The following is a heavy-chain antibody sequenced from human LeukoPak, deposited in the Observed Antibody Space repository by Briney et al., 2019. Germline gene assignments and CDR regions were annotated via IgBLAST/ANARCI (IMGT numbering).Heavy chain of an antibody. D-gene: IGHD2-15*01. CDR3: ARDGCSGGSCWFDY. CDR2: ISSSGSTI. V-gene: IGHV3-48*03. CDR1: GFTFSSYE. J-gene: IGHJ4*02. Sequence: PGGSLRLSCAAAGFTFSSYEMNWVRQAPGKGLEWVSYISSSGSTIYYADSVKGRFTISRDNAKNSLYLQMNSLRAEDTAVYYCARDGCSGGSCWFDYWGQGTLVTVSS.